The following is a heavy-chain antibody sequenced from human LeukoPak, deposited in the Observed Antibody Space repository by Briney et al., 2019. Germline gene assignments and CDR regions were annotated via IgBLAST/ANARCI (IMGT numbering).Heavy chain of an antibody. CDR2: IYSGGTT. CDR3: ARRAGGYSHPYDY. CDR1: GFTFNTYG. Sequence: PGGSLRLSCAASGFTFNTYGMSWVRQAPGKGLEWVSLIYSGGTTYYADSVKGRFTISRDNSKNTLYLQMNSLRAEDTAVYYCARRAGGYSHPYDYWGQGILVTVSS. J-gene: IGHJ4*02. D-gene: IGHD4-23*01. V-gene: IGHV3-53*01.